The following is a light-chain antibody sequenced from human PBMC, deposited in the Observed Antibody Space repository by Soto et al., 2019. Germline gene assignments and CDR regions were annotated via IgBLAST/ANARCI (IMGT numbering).Light chain of an antibody. CDR1: SSDVGGYHF. Sequence: QSVLTQPASVSGSPGQSITISCTGTSSDVGGYHFVSWYQQHPGKAPKFLIYDVSNRPSGVSTRFSGSKSGNTASLTISGLQDEDEAYYYCSSYTSSSTQVFGTGTKLTVL. CDR3: SSYTSSSTQV. J-gene: IGLJ1*01. V-gene: IGLV2-14*03. CDR2: DVS.